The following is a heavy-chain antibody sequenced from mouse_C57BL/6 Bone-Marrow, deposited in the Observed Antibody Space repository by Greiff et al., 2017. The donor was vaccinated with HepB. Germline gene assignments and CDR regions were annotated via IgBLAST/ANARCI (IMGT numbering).Heavy chain of an antibody. J-gene: IGHJ4*01. CDR3: AGQNYGSSLYAMDY. V-gene: IGHV5-6*01. CDR2: ISSAGSYT. Sequence: EVQRVESGGDLVKPGGSLKLSCAASGFTFSSYGMSWVRQTPDKRLEWVATISSAGSYTYYPDSVKGRFTISRDNAKTTLYLQMSSLKSEDTAMYYCAGQNYGSSLYAMDYWGQGTSVTVSS. CDR1: GFTFSSYG. D-gene: IGHD1-1*01.